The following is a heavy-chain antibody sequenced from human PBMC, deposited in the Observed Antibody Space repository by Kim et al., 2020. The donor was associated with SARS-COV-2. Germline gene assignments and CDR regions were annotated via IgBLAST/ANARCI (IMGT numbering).Heavy chain of an antibody. Sequence: GGSLRLSCAASGFTFSSYSMNWVRQAPGKGLEWVSSISSSSSYIYYADSVKGRFTISRDNAKNSLYLQMNSLRAEDTAVYYCAGGYYDFWSGYYSGDYFDYWGQGTLVTVSS. J-gene: IGHJ4*02. D-gene: IGHD3-3*01. CDR1: GFTFSSYS. CDR2: ISSSSSYI. V-gene: IGHV3-21*01. CDR3: AGGYYDFWSGYYSGDYFDY.